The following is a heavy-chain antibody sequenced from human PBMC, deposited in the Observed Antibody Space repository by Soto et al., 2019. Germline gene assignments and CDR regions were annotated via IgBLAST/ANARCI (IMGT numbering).Heavy chain of an antibody. J-gene: IGHJ4*02. CDR3: AKDQVRVVVAAAFDY. D-gene: IGHD2-15*01. CDR2: ISGSGGST. V-gene: IGHV3-23*01. Sequence: AGGSLRLSCAASGFTFSSYAMSWVRQAPGKGLEWVSAISGSGGSTYYADSVKGRFTISRDNSKNTLYLQMNSLRAEDTAVYYCAKDQVRVVVAAAFDYWGQGTLVTVSS. CDR1: GFTFSSYA.